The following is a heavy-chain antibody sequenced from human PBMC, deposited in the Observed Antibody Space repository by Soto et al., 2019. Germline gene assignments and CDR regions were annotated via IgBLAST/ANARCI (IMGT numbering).Heavy chain of an antibody. CDR3: AKNGQPPYYYYGLDV. CDR1: GYTFTRYG. Sequence: ASVKVSCKASGYTFTRYGISWVRQAPGQGLQWMGWISGYNGDANYAQRFQGRVSMTIDTSTTTAYMELRTLTSDDTAVYYCAKNGQPPYYYYGLDVWGQGSTVTVSS. D-gene: IGHD2-8*01. J-gene: IGHJ6*02. V-gene: IGHV1-18*01. CDR2: ISGYNGDA.